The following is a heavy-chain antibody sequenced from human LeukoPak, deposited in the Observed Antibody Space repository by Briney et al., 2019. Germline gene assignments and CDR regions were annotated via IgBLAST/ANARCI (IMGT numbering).Heavy chain of an antibody. CDR1: GFTFSRFW. J-gene: IGHJ4*02. CDR3: ARDSDAGFDY. V-gene: IGHV3-74*01. Sequence: GGSLRLSCAASGFTFSRFWMHWVRQAPGKGLVWVARTSSNGSSTVYADSVKGRFTISRDNAKKTLYLQMNSLRAEDTAIYYCARDSDAGFDYWGQGTLVTVSS. CDR2: TSSNGSST.